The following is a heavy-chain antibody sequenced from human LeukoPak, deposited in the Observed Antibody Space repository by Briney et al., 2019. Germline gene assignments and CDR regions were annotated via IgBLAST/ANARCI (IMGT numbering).Heavy chain of an antibody. D-gene: IGHD3-22*01. CDR1: GYTFTSYD. Sequence: GASVKVSCKASGYTFTSYDINWVRQATGQGLEWMRWMNPNSGNTGYAQKFQGRVTMTRNTSISTAYMELSSLRSEDTAVYYCARGPDSSGSYYYYYYMDVWGKGTTVTISS. CDR3: ARGPDSSGSYYYYYYMDV. V-gene: IGHV1-8*01. CDR2: MNPNSGNT. J-gene: IGHJ6*03.